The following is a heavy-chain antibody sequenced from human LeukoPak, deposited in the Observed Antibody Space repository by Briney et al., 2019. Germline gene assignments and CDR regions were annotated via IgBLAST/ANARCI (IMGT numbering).Heavy chain of an antibody. Sequence: SETLSLTCSVFGGSISSQYYSWIRQPPGKGLEWLGYIFSRDNTVYKHSLNGLAIISIDTSKTQFSLKLSLVSAADTAVYYCARRNDFGIWGPGTMVTVSS. CDR1: GGSISSQY. V-gene: IGHV4-59*08. J-gene: IGHJ3*02. CDR2: IFSRDNT. CDR3: ARRNDFGI.